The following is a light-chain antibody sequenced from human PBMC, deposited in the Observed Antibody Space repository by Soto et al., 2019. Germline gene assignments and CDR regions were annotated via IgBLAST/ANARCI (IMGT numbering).Light chain of an antibody. CDR2: AAS. CDR3: QQTYTTLSIT. CDR1: ESISRH. Sequence: DIQMTQSPSSLSGSVGDRVTITCRASESISRHLNWYQQKPGKAPKLLIYAASSLQNGVPSRFRGGGSGTDFTLTISILQPEDFATYYCQQTYTTLSITFGQGTRLEIK. V-gene: IGKV1-39*01. J-gene: IGKJ5*01.